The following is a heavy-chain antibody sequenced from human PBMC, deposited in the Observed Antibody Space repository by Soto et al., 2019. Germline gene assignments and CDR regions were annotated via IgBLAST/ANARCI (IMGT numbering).Heavy chain of an antibody. Sequence: EVQLLVSGGGLVQPGGSLRLSCAASGLTFSTYAMSWVRQAPGRGLEWVSSITGNGATTYYTDSVKGRLIISRDNSKNTLFLQMNSLSGEDMALYYCAKDRPNYYGSGGGYYKAGGDYWGQGTLVTVSS. CDR3: AKDRPNYYGSGGGYYKAGGDY. CDR1: GLTFSTYA. D-gene: IGHD3-10*01. V-gene: IGHV3-23*01. CDR2: ITGNGATT. J-gene: IGHJ4*02.